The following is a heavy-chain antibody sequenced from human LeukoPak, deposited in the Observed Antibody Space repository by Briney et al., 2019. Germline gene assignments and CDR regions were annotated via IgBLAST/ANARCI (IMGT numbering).Heavy chain of an antibody. CDR1: GFTFSSYE. V-gene: IGHV3-48*03. Sequence: PGGSLRLSCAASGFTFSSYEMNWVRQAPGKGLEWVSYISSSGGTIYYADSVKGRFTISRDNAKNSLYLQMNSLRAEDTAVYYCARLRGLSSGTYRYQTALEYWGQGSLVTVSS. D-gene: IGHD1-26*01. J-gene: IGHJ4*02. CDR2: ISSSGGTI. CDR3: ARLRGLSSGTYRYQTALEY.